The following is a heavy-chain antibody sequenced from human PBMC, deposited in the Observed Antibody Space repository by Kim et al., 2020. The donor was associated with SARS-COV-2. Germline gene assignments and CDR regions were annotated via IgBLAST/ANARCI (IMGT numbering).Heavy chain of an antibody. CDR3: ARGAKTPPGAGYYYYGMDV. D-gene: IGHD1-26*01. Sequence: ASVKVSCKASGYTFTSYAMHWVRQAPGQRLEWMGWINAGNGNTKYSQKFQGRVTITRDTSASTAYMELSSLRSEDTAVYYCARGAKTPPGAGYYYYGMDVWGQGTTVTVSS. J-gene: IGHJ6*02. CDR1: GYTFTSYA. V-gene: IGHV1-3*01. CDR2: INAGNGNT.